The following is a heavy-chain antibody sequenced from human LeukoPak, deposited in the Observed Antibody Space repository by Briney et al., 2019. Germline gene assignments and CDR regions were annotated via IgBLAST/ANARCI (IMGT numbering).Heavy chain of an antibody. Sequence: PSETLSLTCAVSGGSISSYYWSWIRQPPGKGLEWIGYISYSGSTDYNPSLKSRVTISLDTSKNQFSLRLSSATAADTAVYYCARETRLHSGSYSNDAFDIWGQGTMVTVSP. D-gene: IGHD1-26*01. CDR1: GGSISSYY. CDR2: ISYSGST. V-gene: IGHV4-59*01. CDR3: ARETRLHSGSYSNDAFDI. J-gene: IGHJ3*02.